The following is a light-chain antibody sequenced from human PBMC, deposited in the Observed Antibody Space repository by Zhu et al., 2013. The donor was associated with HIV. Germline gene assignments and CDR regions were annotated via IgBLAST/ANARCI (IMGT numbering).Light chain of an antibody. J-gene: IGKJ1*01. Sequence: DIQLTQSPSFLSASVGDRVTITCRASQGISSYLAWYQQKPGKAPKLLISKASSLESGVPSRFSGSGSGTEFTLTISSLQPDDFATYYCQQYNTYWTFGQGTKVEIK. CDR1: QGISSY. CDR3: QQYNTYWT. V-gene: IGKV1-5*03. CDR2: KAS.